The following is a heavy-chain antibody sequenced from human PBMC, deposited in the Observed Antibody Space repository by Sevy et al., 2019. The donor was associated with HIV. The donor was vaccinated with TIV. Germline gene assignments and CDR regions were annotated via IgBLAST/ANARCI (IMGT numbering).Heavy chain of an antibody. CDR1: GYTFTSYR. Sequence: ASVKVSCKASGYTFTSYRVSWVRQAPGQGLEWMGWISAHNGDTHYAQKFQGRVTMNTDTPTSTAYMDLRSLRSDDTAVYYCARAYCSGGSCYSLAYWGQGTLVTVSS. CDR2: ISAHNGDT. D-gene: IGHD2-15*01. V-gene: IGHV1-18*01. CDR3: ARAYCSGGSCYSLAY. J-gene: IGHJ4*02.